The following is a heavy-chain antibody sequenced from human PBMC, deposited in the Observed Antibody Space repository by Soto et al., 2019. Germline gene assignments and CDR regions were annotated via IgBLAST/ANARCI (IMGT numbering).Heavy chain of an antibody. CDR3: AKEGGLSGSYYISSSYYFDY. CDR2: ISYDGSNT. J-gene: IGHJ4*02. Sequence: QVQLVESGGGVVQPGRSLRLSCVASGFTFSSYGMHWVRQAPGKGLEWVAIISYDGSNTYYADSVKGRFTISRANSKNTLYLKMNSLRAEDTSVYYCAKEGGLSGSYYISSSYYFDYWGQGTLVTVSS. D-gene: IGHD1-26*01. V-gene: IGHV3-30*18. CDR1: GFTFSSYG.